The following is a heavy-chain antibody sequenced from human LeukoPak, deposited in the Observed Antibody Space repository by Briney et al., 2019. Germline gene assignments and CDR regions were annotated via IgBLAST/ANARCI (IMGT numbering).Heavy chain of an antibody. Sequence: GESLKISCKGSGYSFTSYWIGWVRQMPGKGLAWMGIIYPGDSDTRYSPSFQGQVTISADKSISTAYLQWSSLKASDTAMYYCARFTGYYYALYYYMDVWGKGTTVTVSS. CDR1: GYSFTSYW. J-gene: IGHJ6*03. V-gene: IGHV5-51*01. CDR3: ARFTGYYYALYYYMDV. D-gene: IGHD3-22*01. CDR2: IYPGDSDT.